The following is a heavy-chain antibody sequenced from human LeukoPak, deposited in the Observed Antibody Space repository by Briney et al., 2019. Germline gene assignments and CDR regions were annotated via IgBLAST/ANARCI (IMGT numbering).Heavy chain of an antibody. CDR3: ASGGDTAMIDY. V-gene: IGHV3-21*01. J-gene: IGHJ4*02. CDR2: ISSSSSYI. D-gene: IGHD5-18*01. Sequence: PGGSLRLSCEGSAFIFSGHWMNWVRQTPGKGLEWVSFISSSSSYIYYADSVKGRFTISGDNAKNSLYLQMNSLRAEDTAVYYCASGGDTAMIDYWGQGTLVTVSS. CDR1: AFIFSGHW.